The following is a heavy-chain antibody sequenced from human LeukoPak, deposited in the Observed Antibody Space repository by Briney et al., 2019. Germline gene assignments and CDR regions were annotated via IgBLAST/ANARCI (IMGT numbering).Heavy chain of an antibody. D-gene: IGHD1-26*01. CDR1: GFTVSSNY. CDR2: NYSGGST. CDR3: ARDREGRYVAPDYFDY. V-gene: IGHV3-66*01. J-gene: IGHJ4*02. Sequence: GGSLRLSCAASGFTVSSNYMSWVRQAPGKGLEGVSDNYSGGSTYYADSVKGRFTISRDNSKNTLYLQMNSLRAEDTAVYYCARDREGRYVAPDYFDYWGQGTLVTVSS.